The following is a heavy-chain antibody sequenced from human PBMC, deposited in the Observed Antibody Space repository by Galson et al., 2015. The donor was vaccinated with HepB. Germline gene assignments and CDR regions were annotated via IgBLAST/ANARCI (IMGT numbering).Heavy chain of an antibody. J-gene: IGHJ3*01. V-gene: IGHV3-23*01. CDR1: GFTFRNYA. CDR2: ISDGGETT. D-gene: IGHD1-1*01. CDR3: AKDRLERRRGAFAV. Sequence: SLRLSCAASGFTFRNYAMNWVRQAPGKGLEWVSTISDGGETTFYADSVKGRFTISRDNSKSTLFLQMNSLRGEDTAVYYCAKDRLERRRGAFAVWGQGSLVTISS.